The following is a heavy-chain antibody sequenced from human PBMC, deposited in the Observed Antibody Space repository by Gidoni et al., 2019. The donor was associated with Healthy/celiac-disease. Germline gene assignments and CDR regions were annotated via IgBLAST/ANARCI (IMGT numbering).Heavy chain of an antibody. V-gene: IGHV4-34*01. CDR2: INHSGST. CDR1: GGSFSGYY. J-gene: IGHJ6*02. Sequence: QVQLQQWGAGLLKPSETLSLTCAVYGGSFSGYYWSWIRQPPGKGLEWIGEINHSGSTNYNPSLKSRVTISVDTSKNQFSLKLSSVTAADTAVYYCASRPGVVPAGSHPRPMDVWGQGTTVTVSS. CDR3: ASRPGVVPAGSHPRPMDV. D-gene: IGHD2-2*01.